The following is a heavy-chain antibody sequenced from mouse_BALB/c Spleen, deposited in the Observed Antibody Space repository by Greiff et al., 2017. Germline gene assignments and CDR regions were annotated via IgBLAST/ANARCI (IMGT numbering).Heavy chain of an antibody. CDR3: ARSGITTVVAPFDY. CDR2: ISTYYGDA. Sequence: QVQLQQSGAELVRPGVSVKISCKGSGYTFTDYAMHWVKQSHAKSLEWIGVISTYYGDASYNQKFKGKATMTVDKSSSTAYMELARLTSEDSAIYYCARSGITTVVAPFDYWGQGTTRTVSS. CDR1: GYTFTDYA. D-gene: IGHD1-1*01. V-gene: IGHV1S137*01. J-gene: IGHJ2*01.